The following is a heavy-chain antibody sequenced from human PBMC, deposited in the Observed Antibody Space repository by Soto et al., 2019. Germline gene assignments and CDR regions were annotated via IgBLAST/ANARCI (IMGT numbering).Heavy chain of an antibody. CDR3: SGGSDNWNYRGSQDV. Sequence: EVLLLESGGGLVQPGGSLRLSCAASRFTFTNYAMNWVRQAPGKGLEWVSGLSVSGGSKYYADSVKGRFTISIDNSRNTLFLQMNSLRADDTAVYYCSGGSDNWNYRGSQDVWGQGTTVTVSS. V-gene: IGHV3-23*01. J-gene: IGHJ6*02. CDR1: RFTFTNYA. D-gene: IGHD1-7*01. CDR2: LSVSGGSK.